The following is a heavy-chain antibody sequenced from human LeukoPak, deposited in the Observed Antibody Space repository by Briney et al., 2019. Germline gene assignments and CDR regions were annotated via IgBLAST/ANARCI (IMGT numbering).Heavy chain of an antibody. D-gene: IGHD2-15*01. Sequence: GASVKVSCKASGYTFTGYYMHWVGQAPGQGVEWMGWINPNSGGTNYAQKFQGRVTMTRDTSISTAYMELSRLRSDDTAVYYCARARFRSGGSCYYVYWGQGTLVTVSS. CDR2: INPNSGGT. CDR1: GYTFTGYY. CDR3: ARARFRSGGSCYYVY. J-gene: IGHJ4*02. V-gene: IGHV1-2*02.